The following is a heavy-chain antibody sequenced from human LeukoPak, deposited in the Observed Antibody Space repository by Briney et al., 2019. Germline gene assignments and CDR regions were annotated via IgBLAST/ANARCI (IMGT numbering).Heavy chain of an antibody. J-gene: IGHJ4*02. D-gene: IGHD5-12*01. V-gene: IGHV4-34*01. Sequence: SETLSLTCAVYGGSFSGYYWSWIRQPPGKGLEWIGEINHSGSTNYNPSLKSRVTISVDTPKNQFSLKLSSVTAADTAVYYCARGRGWQRGWTHDYWGQGTLVTVSS. CDR2: INHSGST. CDR3: ARGRGWQRGWTHDY. CDR1: GGSFSGYY.